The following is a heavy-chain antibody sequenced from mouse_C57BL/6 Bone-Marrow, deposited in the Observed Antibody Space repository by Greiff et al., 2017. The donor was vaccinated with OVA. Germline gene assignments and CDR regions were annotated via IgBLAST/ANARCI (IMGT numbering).Heavy chain of an antibody. CDR3: TRSNYEDWYFDV. D-gene: IGHD2-5*01. CDR1: GFNIKDDY. CDR2: IDPENGDT. J-gene: IGHJ1*03. V-gene: IGHV14-4*01. Sequence: VQLQQSGAELVRPGASVKLSCTASGFNIKDDYMHWVKQRPEQGLEWIGWIDPENGDTEYASKFQGKATIPADTSSNTSYLQLSSLTAEDTAVYYCTRSNYEDWYFDVWGTGTTVTVSS.